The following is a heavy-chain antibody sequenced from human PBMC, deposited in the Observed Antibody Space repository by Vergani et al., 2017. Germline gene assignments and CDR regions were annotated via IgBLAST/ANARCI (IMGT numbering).Heavy chain of an antibody. V-gene: IGHV4-39*01. CDR1: ADSISSGSYY. CDR2: IYYSGLT. Sequence: QVQLQESGPGLVKPSETLFLTCTVSADSISSGSYYWGWIRQPPGKSLEWIGSIYYSGLTYYNPSLKIRVAISVDTSKNQFSLKVTSVTAADTAVYFCARQRPGSGWSPGDFDDWGQGILVTVSS. J-gene: IGHJ4*02. CDR3: ARQRPGSGWSPGDFDD. D-gene: IGHD6-19*01.